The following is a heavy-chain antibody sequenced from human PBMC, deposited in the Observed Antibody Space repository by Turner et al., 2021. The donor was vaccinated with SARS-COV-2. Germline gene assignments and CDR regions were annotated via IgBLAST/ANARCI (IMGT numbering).Heavy chain of an antibody. Sequence: QVQLQESGPGLVKPSETLSLTCTVSGDSISSYYWSWILQPPGKGLEWIGYIYYSVSTNYNPSLKSRVTISVDTSKNQFSLKLSSVTAADTAVYYCARQSSGWYLPYFDYWGQGTLVTVSS. J-gene: IGHJ4*02. CDR3: ARQSSGWYLPYFDY. CDR2: IYYSVST. CDR1: GDSISSYY. D-gene: IGHD6-19*01. V-gene: IGHV4-59*08.